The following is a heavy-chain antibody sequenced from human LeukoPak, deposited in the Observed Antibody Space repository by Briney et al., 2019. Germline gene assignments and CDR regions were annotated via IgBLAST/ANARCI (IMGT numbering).Heavy chain of an antibody. CDR2: IYHSGST. V-gene: IGHV4-30-2*01. CDR1: GGSISSGGYY. CDR3: ARDRRGNRSYGGNSGTFDY. Sequence: SSETLSLTCTVSGGSISSGGYYWSWIRQPPGKGLEWIGYIYHSGSTYYNPSLKSRVTISVDRSKNQFSLKLSSVTAADTAVYYCARDRRGNRSYGGNSGTFDYWAREPWSPSPQ. D-gene: IGHD4-23*01. J-gene: IGHJ4*02.